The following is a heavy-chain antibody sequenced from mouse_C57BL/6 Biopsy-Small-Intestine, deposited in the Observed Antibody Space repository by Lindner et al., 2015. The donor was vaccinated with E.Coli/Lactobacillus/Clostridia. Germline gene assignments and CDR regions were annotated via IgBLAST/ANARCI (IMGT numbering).Heavy chain of an antibody. Sequence: VQLQESGTELVKPGTSVKLSCKASGYTFTSYWMHWVKQRPGQGLEWIGNINPGNGRTNYNEIFTSKATLTVDKSSSTAYMQLSSLTSDDSAVYYCAVDTSGPFTYWGQGTLVTVSA. CDR3: AVDTSGPFTY. CDR1: GYTFTSYW. J-gene: IGHJ3*01. V-gene: IGHV1-53*01. D-gene: IGHD3-2*02. CDR2: INPGNGRT.